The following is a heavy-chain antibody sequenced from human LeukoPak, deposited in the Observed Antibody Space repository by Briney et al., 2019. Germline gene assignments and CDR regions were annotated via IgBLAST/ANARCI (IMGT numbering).Heavy chain of an antibody. V-gene: IGHV3-11*03. CDR2: IDGTSTFT. Sequence: GGSLRLSCAASGFSFSDYYMSWIRQAPGKGLEWLSYIDGTSTFTNYAASVKGRFTISRDNAKNALYLQMNSLRAEDSAVYYCARTLVAAPGTKGGPWGQGTLVTVSS. J-gene: IGHJ5*02. CDR3: ARTLVAAPGTKGGP. D-gene: IGHD6-13*01. CDR1: GFSFSDYY.